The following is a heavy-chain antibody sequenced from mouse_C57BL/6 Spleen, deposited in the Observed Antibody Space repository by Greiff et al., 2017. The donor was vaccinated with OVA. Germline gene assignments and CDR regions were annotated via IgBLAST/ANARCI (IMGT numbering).Heavy chain of an antibody. CDR3: ARNMIYYDYDGHYYAMDY. V-gene: IGHV2-2*01. J-gene: IGHJ4*01. CDR2: IWSGGST. Sequence: QVQLKESGPGLVQPSQSLSITCTVSGFSLTSYGVHWVRQSPGKGLEWLGVIWSGGSTDYNAAFISRLSISKDNSKSQVFFKMNSLQADDTAIYYCARNMIYYDYDGHYYAMDYWGQGTSVTVSS. D-gene: IGHD2-4*01. CDR1: GFSLTSYG.